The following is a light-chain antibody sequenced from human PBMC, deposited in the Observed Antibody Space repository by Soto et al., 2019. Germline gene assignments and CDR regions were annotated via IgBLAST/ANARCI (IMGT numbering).Light chain of an antibody. V-gene: IGKV2-28*01. J-gene: IGKJ3*01. CDR2: LGS. Sequence: DIVMTQSPLSLPVTPGEPASISCRSSQSLLHSNGYNYLDWYLQKPGQSPHLLIYLGSNRASGVPDRFSGSGSGTDFTLKISRVEAEDVGVYYCMQTLQTPTFGHGTKVDIK. CDR3: MQTLQTPT. CDR1: QSLLHSNGYNY.